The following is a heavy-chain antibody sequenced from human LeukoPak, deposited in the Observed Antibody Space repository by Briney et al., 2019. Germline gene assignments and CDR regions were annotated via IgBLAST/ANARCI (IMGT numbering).Heavy chain of an antibody. CDR3: ARVKAYCSGGSCYLSSAFDI. CDR2: INAGNGNT. CDR1: GYTFTSYA. D-gene: IGHD2-15*01. Sequence: ASVKVSCKASGYTFTSYAMHWVRQAPGQRLEWMGWINAGNGNTKYSQKFQGRVTITRDTSASTAYMELSSLRSEDTAVYYCARVKAYCSGGSCYLSSAFDIWGQGTMVTVSS. J-gene: IGHJ3*02. V-gene: IGHV1-3*01.